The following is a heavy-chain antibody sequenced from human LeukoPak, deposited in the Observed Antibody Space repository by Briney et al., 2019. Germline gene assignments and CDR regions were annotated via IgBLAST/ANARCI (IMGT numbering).Heavy chain of an antibody. Sequence: GRSLRLSCAGSGVNFSNYWMSWVRQAPGKGPEWVAGISQDGREKYYVDSVKGRFTISRDNAKSSLYLQLNNVMAEDTAVYYCARDGGAIFGVVIMNYYYYVDVWGEGTTVTVSS. CDR1: GVNFSNYW. CDR3: ARDGGAIFGVVIMNYYYYVDV. V-gene: IGHV3-7*01. D-gene: IGHD3-3*01. CDR2: ISQDGREK. J-gene: IGHJ6*03.